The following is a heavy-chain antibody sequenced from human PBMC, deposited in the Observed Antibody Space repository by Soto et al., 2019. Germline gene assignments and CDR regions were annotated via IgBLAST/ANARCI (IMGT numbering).Heavy chain of an antibody. CDR3: AREKGLNWTDDL. V-gene: IGHV1-3*01. CDR1: GYTFTSYA. Sequence: ASVKVSCKASGYTFTSYAMHWVRQAPGQRLEWMGWINAGNGNTKYSQKFQGRVTITRDTSASTAYMELSSLRSEDTAVYYCAREKGLNWTDDLWGQGTLVTVSS. CDR2: INAGNGNT. D-gene: IGHD1-1*01. J-gene: IGHJ4*02.